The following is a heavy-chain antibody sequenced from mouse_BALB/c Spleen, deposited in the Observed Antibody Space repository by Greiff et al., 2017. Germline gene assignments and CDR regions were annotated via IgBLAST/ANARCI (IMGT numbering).Heavy chain of an antibody. J-gene: IGHJ2*01. V-gene: IGHV3-8*02. CDR3: ARYGDYDYDYFDY. CDR2: ISYSGST. D-gene: IGHD2-4*01. CDR1: GDSITSGY. Sequence: EVKLMESGPSLVKPSQTLSLTCSVTGDSITSGYWNWIRKFPGNKLEYMGYISYSGSTYYNPSLKSRISITRDTSKNQYYLQLNSVTTEDTATYYCARYGDYDYDYFDYWGQGTTLTVSS.